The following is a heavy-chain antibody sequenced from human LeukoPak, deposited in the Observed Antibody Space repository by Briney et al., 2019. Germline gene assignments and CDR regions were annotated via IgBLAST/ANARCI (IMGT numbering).Heavy chain of an antibody. CDR3: ARDYYYSVDY. D-gene: IGHD3-22*01. CDR2: IKSDGST. V-gene: IGHV3-74*01. J-gene: IGHJ4*02. Sequence: GGSLRLSCAASGFTFSSYSMNWVRQAPGKGLEWVSIIKSDGSTIYADSVKGRFTISRDNAKSTVYLQMNSLRAEDTAVYYCARDYYYSVDYWGQGTLVTVSS. CDR1: GFTFSSYS.